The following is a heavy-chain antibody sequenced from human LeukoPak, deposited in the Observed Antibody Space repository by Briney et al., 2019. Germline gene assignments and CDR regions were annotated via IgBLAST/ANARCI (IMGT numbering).Heavy chain of an antibody. CDR2: ISGSGGST. CDR1: GFTFSSYA. CDR3: AKENDFWSGYQYYFDY. J-gene: IGHJ4*02. V-gene: IGHV3-23*01. D-gene: IGHD3-3*01. Sequence: GGSLRLSCAASGFTFSSYAMSWVRQAPGKGLKWVSAISGSGGSTYYADSVKGRFTISRDNSKNTLDLQMNSLRAEDTAVYYCAKENDFWSGYQYYFDYWGQGTLVTVSS.